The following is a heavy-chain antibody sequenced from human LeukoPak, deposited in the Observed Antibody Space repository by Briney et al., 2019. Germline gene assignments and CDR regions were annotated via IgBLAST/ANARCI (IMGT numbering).Heavy chain of an antibody. V-gene: IGHV3-30*18. CDR3: AKTPDYDYYDSSEPADY. J-gene: IGHJ4*02. CDR2: ISYDGSNK. Sequence: PGGSLRLSCAASGFTFSSYGMHWVRQAPGEGLEWVAVISYDGSNKYYADSVKGRFTISRDNSKNTLYLQMNSLRAEDTAVYYCAKTPDYDYYDSSEPADYWGQGTLVTVSS. CDR1: GFTFSSYG. D-gene: IGHD3-22*01.